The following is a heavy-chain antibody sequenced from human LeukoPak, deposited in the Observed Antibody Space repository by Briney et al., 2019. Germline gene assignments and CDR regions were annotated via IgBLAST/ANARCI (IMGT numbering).Heavy chain of an antibody. V-gene: IGHV4-59*01. CDR2: IYYTGST. D-gene: IGHD3-10*01. CDR3: ARTPITLVRGGNWFDP. J-gene: IGHJ5*02. CDR1: GGSISSYY. Sequence: SETLSLTCTVSGGSISSYYWSWIRQSPEKGLEWSGYIYYTGSTTYNPSLESRVTISVDMSKTQFSLKLTFVTAADTAVYYCARTPITLVRGGNWFDPWGQGILVTVSS.